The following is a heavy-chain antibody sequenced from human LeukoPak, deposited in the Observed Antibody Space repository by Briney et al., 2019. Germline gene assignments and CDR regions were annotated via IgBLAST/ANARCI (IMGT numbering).Heavy chain of an antibody. V-gene: IGHV4-59*01. CDR3: ARDHYYGSGSYSNWFDP. CDR2: FYYSGST. CDR1: GGSISSYY. D-gene: IGHD3-10*01. Sequence: KSSETLSLTCTVSGGSISSYYWSWIRQPPGRGGEGIGYFYYSGSTNYNPSLKSRVTISVDTSKNQSSLKLSSVTAADTAVYYCARDHYYGSGSYSNWFDPWGQGTLVTVSS. J-gene: IGHJ5*02.